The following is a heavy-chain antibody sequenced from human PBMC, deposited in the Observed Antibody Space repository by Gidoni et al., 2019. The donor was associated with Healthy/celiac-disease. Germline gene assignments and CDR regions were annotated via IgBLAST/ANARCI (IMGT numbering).Heavy chain of an antibody. V-gene: IGHV1-69*01. CDR1: GGTLRSYA. J-gene: IGHJ4*02. CDR3: AREARWALGYYFDY. D-gene: IGHD1-26*01. CDR2: IIPIFGTA. Sequence: QVQLVQSGAEVKKPGSSVKVSCKASGGTLRSYAISWMRQATGQGLEWMGGIIPIFGTANYAQKFQGRVTITADESTSTAYMELSSLRSEDTAVYYCAREARWALGYYFDYWGQGTLVTVSS.